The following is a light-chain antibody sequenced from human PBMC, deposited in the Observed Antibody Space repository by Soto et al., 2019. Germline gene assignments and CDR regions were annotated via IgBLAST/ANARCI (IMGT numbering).Light chain of an antibody. J-gene: IGKJ5*01. CDR1: QSISSW. CDR3: QQLNSYPIT. V-gene: IGKV1-5*01. CDR2: DAS. Sequence: DIQMTQSPSTLSASVGYRVTITCRASQSISSWLAWYQQKPGKAPKLLIYDASSLESGVPSRFSGSGSGTEFTLTISSLQPEDFATYYCQQLNSYPITFGQGTRLEIK.